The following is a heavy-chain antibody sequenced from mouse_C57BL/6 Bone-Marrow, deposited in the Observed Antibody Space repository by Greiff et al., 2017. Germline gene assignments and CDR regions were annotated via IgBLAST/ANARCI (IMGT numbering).Heavy chain of an antibody. D-gene: IGHD2-10*02. Sequence: QVQLQPPGAELVKPGASVKLSCKASGYTFTSYWMHWVKQRPGRGLEWIGRSDPNSGGTKYNEKFKSKATLTVDKPSSTAYMQLSSLTSEDSAVYYCARSRYASWFAYWGQGTLVTVSA. J-gene: IGHJ3*01. CDR1: GYTFTSYW. V-gene: IGHV1-72*01. CDR2: SDPNSGGT. CDR3: ARSRYASWFAY.